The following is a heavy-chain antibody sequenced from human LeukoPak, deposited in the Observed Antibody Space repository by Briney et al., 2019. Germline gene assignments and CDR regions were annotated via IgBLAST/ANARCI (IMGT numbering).Heavy chain of an antibody. CDR2: INHSGST. CDR3: AITEDAFDI. D-gene: IGHD1-14*01. CDR1: GGSFSGYY. J-gene: IGHJ3*02. Sequence: KPSDPLSLTCAVYGGSFSGYYLIWIRQPPAKGLVWIGEINHSGSTNYTPSLKSRVTISVDTSKNQFSLKLSSVTAADTAVYYCAITEDAFDIWGQGTMVTVSS. V-gene: IGHV4-34*01.